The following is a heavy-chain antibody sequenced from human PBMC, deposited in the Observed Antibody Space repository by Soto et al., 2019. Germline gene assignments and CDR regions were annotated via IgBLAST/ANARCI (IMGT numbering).Heavy chain of an antibody. J-gene: IGHJ6*02. CDR3: ARDRGSGSYYPYYYYAMDV. CDR1: GTSISSYY. CDR2: IYSTRST. Sequence: PSETLSLTCTVSGTSISSYYWSWIRQPPGKGLEWIGYIYSTRSTNYKPSLKSRVTISVDTSKNQFSLELRSVTAADTAVYFCARDRGSGSYYPYYYYAMDVWGQGTTVTVSS. D-gene: IGHD3-10*01. V-gene: IGHV4-59*01.